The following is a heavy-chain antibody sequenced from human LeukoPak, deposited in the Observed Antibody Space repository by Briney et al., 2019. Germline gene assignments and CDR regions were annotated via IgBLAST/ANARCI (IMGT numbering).Heavy chain of an antibody. J-gene: IGHJ4*02. Sequence: GASVKVSCKASGYTFTGYYMHWVRQAPGQGLEWMGWINPNSGGTNYAQKFQGRVTMTRDTSINTAYMELSRLRSDDTAVYYCARRPFYYYDSSGYYDYWGQGTLVTVSS. CDR3: ARRPFYYYDSSGYYDY. CDR1: GYTFTGYY. V-gene: IGHV1-2*02. D-gene: IGHD3-22*01. CDR2: INPNSGGT.